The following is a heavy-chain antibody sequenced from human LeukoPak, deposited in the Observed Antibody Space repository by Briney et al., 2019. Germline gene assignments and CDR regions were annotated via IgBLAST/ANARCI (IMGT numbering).Heavy chain of an antibody. D-gene: IGHD6-13*01. J-gene: IGHJ5*02. CDR2: INPSGGST. Sequence: ASVKVSCEASGYTFTSYYMHWVRQAPGQGLEWIGIINPSGGSTSYAQKFQGRVTMTRDTSTSTVYMELSSLRSEDTAVYYCARRYTYSPRDPHTGWFDPWGQGTLVTVSS. V-gene: IGHV1-46*01. CDR1: GYTFTSYY. CDR3: ARRYTYSPRDPHTGWFDP.